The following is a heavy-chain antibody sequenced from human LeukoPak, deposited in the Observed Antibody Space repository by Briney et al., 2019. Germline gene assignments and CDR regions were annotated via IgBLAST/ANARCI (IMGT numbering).Heavy chain of an antibody. CDR3: SREGGGGWAYDY. Sequence: GGSLRLSCTGSGFTFGDYAMSWFRQAPERGLEYIGFIRSKVYGGTPEYAASVRGRFTISRDDSKSITYLQMNSLKSEDTAVYYCSREGGGGWAYDYWGRGTVVTVSS. D-gene: IGHD6-19*01. CDR2: IRSKVYGGTP. V-gene: IGHV3-49*03. J-gene: IGHJ4*02. CDR1: GFTFGDYA.